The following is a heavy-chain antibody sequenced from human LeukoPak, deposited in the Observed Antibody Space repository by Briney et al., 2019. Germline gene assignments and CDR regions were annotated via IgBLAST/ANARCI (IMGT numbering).Heavy chain of an antibody. CDR1: GGSFSGYY. D-gene: IGHD2-15*01. V-gene: IGHV4-34*01. Sequence: SETLSLTCAVYGGSFSGYYWSWIRQPPGKGLEWIGEINHSGSTNYNPSLKSRVTISVDTSKNQFSLKLSSVTAADTAVYYCARTLPRGSGDYWGQGTLVTVSS. CDR2: INHSGST. CDR3: ARTLPRGSGDY. J-gene: IGHJ4*02.